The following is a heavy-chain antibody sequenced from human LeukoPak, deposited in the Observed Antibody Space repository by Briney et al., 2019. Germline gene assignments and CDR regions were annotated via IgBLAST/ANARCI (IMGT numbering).Heavy chain of an antibody. D-gene: IGHD6-13*01. CDR1: EFTFSSYS. CDR2: ISSSSSYI. CDR3: ARDGGLAAAGSFWYFDL. J-gene: IGHJ2*01. V-gene: IGHV3-21*01. Sequence: GGSLRLSCAASEFTFSSYSMNWVRQAPGKGLEWVPSISSSSSYIYYADSVKGRFTISRDNAKNSLYLQMNSLRAEDTAVYYCARDGGLAAAGSFWYFDLWGRGTLVTVSS.